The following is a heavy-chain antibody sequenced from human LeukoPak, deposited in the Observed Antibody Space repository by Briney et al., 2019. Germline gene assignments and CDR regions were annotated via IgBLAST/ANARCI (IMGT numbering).Heavy chain of an antibody. CDR1: RGTFPNYA. D-gene: IGHD4-17*01. J-gene: IGHJ4*02. CDR3: ARRTPGDPDD. Sequence: SVKVSCKASRGTFPNYAINWVRQAPGQGLECMGRIVPLLRVAYYAQKFQGRVTITADLSTNTSYIDLGRLRSEDTRLYYCARRTPGDPDDWGEGTRVTVPS. V-gene: IGHV1-69*04. CDR2: IVPLLRVA.